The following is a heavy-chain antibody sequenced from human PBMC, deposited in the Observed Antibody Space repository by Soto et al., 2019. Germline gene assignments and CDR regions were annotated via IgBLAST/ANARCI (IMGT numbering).Heavy chain of an antibody. CDR1: GFTFSTYA. CDR3: AKNQDVDDAFDI. CDR2: ISASGDST. J-gene: IGHJ3*02. Sequence: GGSLRLSCAASGFTFSTYAMSWVRQAPGKGLEWVSAISASGDSTYYADSGKGRFTISRDNSKNMLFLQMNSLRAEDTAVYYCAKNQDVDDAFDIWGQGTMVTVSS. V-gene: IGHV3-23*01.